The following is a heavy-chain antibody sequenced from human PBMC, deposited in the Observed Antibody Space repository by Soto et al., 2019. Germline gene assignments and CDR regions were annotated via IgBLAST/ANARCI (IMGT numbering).Heavy chain of an antibody. CDR2: ISTYNGNT. D-gene: IGHD6-13*01. V-gene: IGHV1-18*01. CDR3: TIGVRLAAAGTGKWVDT. J-gene: IGHJ5*02. CDR1: GYTFSSYG. Sequence: QVQLVQSGPQVEKPGASVKVSCKASGYTFSSYGFTWARQAPGQGPVWMGWISTYNGNTDYSQKFQGRVTLTTDTSTSTGSMALSIVRPDPTAAYACTIGVRLAAAGTGKWVDTRGQGPLVTVPS.